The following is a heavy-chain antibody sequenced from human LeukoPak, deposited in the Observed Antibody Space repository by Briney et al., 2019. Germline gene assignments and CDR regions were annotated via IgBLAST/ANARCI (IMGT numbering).Heavy chain of an antibody. J-gene: IGHJ5*02. V-gene: IGHV3-21*01. CDR1: GFHFSTYN. Sequence: KTGGSLRLSCAASGFHFSTYNMNWVRQAPGKGLEWVSSISSSTTYIYYADSVKGRFTTSRDDAKNSLYLQMNSLRVEDTAVYYCAREVIGGNSAWGRGTLVTVSS. CDR3: AREVIGGNSA. D-gene: IGHD4-23*01. CDR2: ISSSTTYI.